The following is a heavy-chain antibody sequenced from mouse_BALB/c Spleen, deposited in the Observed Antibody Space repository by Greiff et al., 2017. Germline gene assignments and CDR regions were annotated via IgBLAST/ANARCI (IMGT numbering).Heavy chain of an antibody. J-gene: IGHJ3*01. D-gene: IGHD1-1*01. V-gene: IGHV1-80*01. CDR1: GYAFSSYW. CDR2: IYPGDGDT. CDR3: ARHGTAGFAY. Sequence: VQLQQSGAELVRPGSSVKISCKASGYAFSSYWMNWVKQRPGQGLEWIGQIYPGDGDTNYNGKFKGKATLTADKSSSTAYMQLSSLTSEDSAVYFCARHGTAGFAYWGQGTLVTVSA.